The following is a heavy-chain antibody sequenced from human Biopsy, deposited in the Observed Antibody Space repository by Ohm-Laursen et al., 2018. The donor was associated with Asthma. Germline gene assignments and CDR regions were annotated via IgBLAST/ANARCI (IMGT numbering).Heavy chain of an antibody. D-gene: IGHD3-22*01. J-gene: IGHJ3*01. V-gene: IGHV1-2*06. CDR3: ARDALHDNSAYIDDAFDF. Sequence: ATVKISCKASGYSFTDYHLHWVRQAPGQGLEWMGRITPESGGTTYAQKFQGRVTMTRDRSISTAYMELNRLRSDDTAVYYCARDALHDNSAYIDDAFDFWGQGTMVTVPS. CDR2: ITPESGGT. CDR1: GYSFTDYH.